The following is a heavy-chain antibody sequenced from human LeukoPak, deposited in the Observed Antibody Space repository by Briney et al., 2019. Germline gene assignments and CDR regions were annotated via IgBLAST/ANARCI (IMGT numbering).Heavy chain of an antibody. CDR2: VSGTRTYI. Sequence: PGGSLRLSCAASGFTFSDYTMNWVRQAPGKGLEWVSSVSGTRTYIYYADSVKGRFTISRDNAKNSLYLQMNSLRAEATAVYYCARMSGYYDYWGQGTLVTVSS. V-gene: IGHV3-21*01. CDR3: ARMSGYYDY. J-gene: IGHJ4*02. CDR1: GFTFSDYT.